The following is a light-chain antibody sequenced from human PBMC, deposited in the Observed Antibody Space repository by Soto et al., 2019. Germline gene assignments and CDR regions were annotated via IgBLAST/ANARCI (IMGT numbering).Light chain of an antibody. CDR2: DVS. Sequence: QSALTQPASVSGSPGQSITISCTGTSSDVGGYNYVSWYQQHPGKAPKLMIYDVSNRPSGVSNRFSGSKSANTASLTISGLQDEEGADNYGSSYTGRTPFVVFGGGPKLTVL. J-gene: IGLJ2*01. CDR3: SSYTGRTPFVV. CDR1: SSDVGGYNY. V-gene: IGLV2-14*01.